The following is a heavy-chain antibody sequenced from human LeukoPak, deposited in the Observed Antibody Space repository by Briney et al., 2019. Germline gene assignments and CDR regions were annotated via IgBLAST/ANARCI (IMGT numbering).Heavy chain of an antibody. Sequence: SETLSLTCTVSGGSISSGGYYWSWIRQHPGKGLEWIGYIYYGGSTYYNPSLKSRVTISVDTSKNQFSLKLSSVTAADTAVYYCARSGIAAAALDYWGQGTLVTVSS. V-gene: IGHV4-31*03. CDR3: ARSGIAAAALDY. J-gene: IGHJ4*02. CDR1: GGSISSGGYY. D-gene: IGHD6-13*01. CDR2: IYYGGST.